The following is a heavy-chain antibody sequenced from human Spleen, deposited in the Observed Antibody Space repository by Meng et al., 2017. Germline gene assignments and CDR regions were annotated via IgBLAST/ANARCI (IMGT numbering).Heavy chain of an antibody. CDR2: INPNSGDT. D-gene: IGHD6-25*01. Sequence: ASVKVSCKASGYTFTGYYIHWVRQVPGQGLEWMGRINPNSGDTDYVQKFQARVTMTGDTSISTAYMELSGLRSDDTAMYYCARDEDISAAGKLFGDYWGQGTLVTVSS. J-gene: IGHJ4*02. V-gene: IGHV1-2*06. CDR3: ARDEDISAAGKLFGDY. CDR1: GYTFTGYY.